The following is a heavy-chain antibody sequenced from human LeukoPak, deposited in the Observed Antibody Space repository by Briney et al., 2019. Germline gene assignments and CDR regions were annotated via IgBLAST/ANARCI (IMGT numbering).Heavy chain of an antibody. J-gene: IGHJ6*02. CDR1: GYTFTSYG. V-gene: IGHV1-18*01. D-gene: IGHD3-10*01. CDR2: ISAYNGNT. Sequence: GASVKVSCKASGYTFTSYGISWVRQAPGQGLEWMGWISAYNGNTNYAQKLQGRVTMTTDTSTSTAYMELRSLRSDDTAVYYCARNYYGSGPRNYYYYGMDVWGQGTTVTVSS. CDR3: ARNYYGSGPRNYYYYGMDV.